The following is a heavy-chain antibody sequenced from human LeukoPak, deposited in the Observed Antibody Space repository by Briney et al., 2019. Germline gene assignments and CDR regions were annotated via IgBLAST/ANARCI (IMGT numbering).Heavy chain of an antibody. V-gene: IGHV3-74*01. CDR2: IKTDGSIT. D-gene: IGHD3-22*01. J-gene: IGHJ4*02. CDR1: GFSFSVYW. CDR3: AKGHGDASGYYYFDS. Sequence: AGGSLRLSCAASGFSFSVYWMHWVRQAPGKGPVWVARIKTDGSITDYADSVKGRFTISRDNAKNTLYLQMNSLRAEDTAVYYCAKGHGDASGYYYFDSWGQGTLVTVSS.